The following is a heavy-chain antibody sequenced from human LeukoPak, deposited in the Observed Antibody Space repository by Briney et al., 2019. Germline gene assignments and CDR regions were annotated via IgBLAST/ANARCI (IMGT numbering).Heavy chain of an antibody. J-gene: IGHJ4*02. CDR2: IYYSGIT. V-gene: IGHV4-39*01. Sequence: SETLSLTCSVSGGSISSSSYYWGWIRQPPGKGLEWIGSIYYSGITYYNPSLKSRVTVAVDTSKNQFSLKLSSVTAADTAAYYCARLYSSGWHVPAYWGQGTLVTVSS. CDR3: ARLYSSGWHVPAY. D-gene: IGHD6-19*01. CDR1: GGSISSSSYY.